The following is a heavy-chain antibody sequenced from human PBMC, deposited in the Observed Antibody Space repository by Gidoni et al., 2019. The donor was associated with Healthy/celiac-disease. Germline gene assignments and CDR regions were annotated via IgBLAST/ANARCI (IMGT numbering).Heavy chain of an antibody. CDR2: IIPIFGTA. V-gene: IGHV1-69*01. J-gene: IGHJ6*03. D-gene: IGHD6-13*01. CDR1: GGTFSSYA. Sequence: QVQLVQSGAEVKKPGSSVKVSCKASGGTFSSYAISWVRQAPGQGLEWMGGIIPIFGTANYAQKFQGRVTITADESTSTAYMELSSLRSEDTAVYYCARELNRRSIRIAAAGTGAGGLDYYYYMDVWGKGTTVTVSS. CDR3: ARELNRRSIRIAAAGTGAGGLDYYYYMDV.